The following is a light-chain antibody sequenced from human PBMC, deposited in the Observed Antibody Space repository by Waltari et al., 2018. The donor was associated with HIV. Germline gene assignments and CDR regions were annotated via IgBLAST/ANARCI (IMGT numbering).Light chain of an antibody. V-gene: IGLV2-23*02. J-gene: IGLJ3*02. CDR3: CSFSPNGASWV. CDR1: STPLSTSDL. CDR2: DVT. Sequence: QSPLPHPASVSGSPGQSTTLSCTRTSTPLSTSDLVSCSQPEPGKAPKLIIHDVTARPSGVSSRVSGSKSGNTAFLTISGLQVEDESLYFCCSFSPNGASWVFGGGTKVTVL.